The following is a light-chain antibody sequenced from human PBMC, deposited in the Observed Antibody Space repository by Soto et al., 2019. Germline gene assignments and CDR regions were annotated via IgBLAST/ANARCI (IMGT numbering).Light chain of an antibody. CDR1: SSDVGSYNL. J-gene: IGLJ1*01. CDR2: EDN. CDR3: CSYAGTNTFV. Sequence: QSALTQPASVSGSPGQSITISCTGTSSDVGSYNLVSWYQQHPGKAPKLMIYEDNKRPSGVSNRFSGSKSANTASLTISGLQTDDEADYYCCSYAGTNTFVFGTGTKLTVL. V-gene: IGLV2-23*01.